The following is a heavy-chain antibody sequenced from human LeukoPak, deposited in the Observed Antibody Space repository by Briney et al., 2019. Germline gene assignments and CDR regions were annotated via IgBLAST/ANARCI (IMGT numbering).Heavy chain of an antibody. CDR2: INHSGST. D-gene: IGHD3-3*01. J-gene: IGHJ6*02. Sequence: SETLSLTCAVYGGSFSGYYWSWIRQPPGKGLEWIGEINHSGSTNYNPSLKSRVTISVDTSKSQFSLKLSSVTAADTAVYYCARDLITIFGVDYYYYGMDVWGQGTTVTVSS. CDR3: ARDLITIFGVDYYYYGMDV. V-gene: IGHV4-34*01. CDR1: GGSFSGYY.